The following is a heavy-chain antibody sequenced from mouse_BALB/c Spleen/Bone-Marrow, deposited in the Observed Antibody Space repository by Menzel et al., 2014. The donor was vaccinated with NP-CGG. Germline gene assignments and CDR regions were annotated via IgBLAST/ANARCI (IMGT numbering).Heavy chain of an antibody. CDR1: GFSLTSYG. V-gene: IGHV2-9*02. CDR3: ARVDYDDYYAMDY. J-gene: IGHJ4*01. Sequence: QVQLQQSGPGLVAPSQSLSITCTVSGFSLTSYGVLWVRQPPGKGLEWLGVIWAGGSTNYNSALMSRQSISKDNSKSQVFLKMDSLQTDDTAMYYCARVDYDDYYAMDYWGQGTSVTVSS. CDR2: IWAGGST. D-gene: IGHD2-4*01.